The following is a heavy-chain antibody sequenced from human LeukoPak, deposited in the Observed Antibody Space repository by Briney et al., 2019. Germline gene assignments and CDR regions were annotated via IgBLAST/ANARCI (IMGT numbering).Heavy chain of an antibody. D-gene: IGHD1-1*01. V-gene: IGHV4-59*01. CDR1: GGSLSSYY. CDR2: IYYSGST. J-gene: IGHJ3*02. CDR3: ARETYDDLVDAIFI. Sequence: PETLSLTRTVSGGSLSSYYWSWIRQPPGEGLEWIGYIYYSGSTNYNPTLKSPVTISVDTSKNQFSLKLRSVTAADTAVYYCARETYDDLVDAIFIWGQGTMVTVSS.